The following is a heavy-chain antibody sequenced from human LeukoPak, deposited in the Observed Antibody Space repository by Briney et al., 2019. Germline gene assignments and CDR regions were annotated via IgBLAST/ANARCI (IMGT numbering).Heavy chain of an antibody. D-gene: IGHD3-10*01. CDR3: ASPRPIRGVIAFDI. V-gene: IGHV1-69*13. CDR1: GGTFSSYA. Sequence: SVKVSCKASGGTFSSYAISWVRQAPGQGLEWMGGIIPIFGTANYAQKFQRRVTITADESTSTAYMELSSLRSEDTAVYYCASPRPIRGVIAFDIWGQGTMVTVSS. CDR2: IIPIFGTA. J-gene: IGHJ3*02.